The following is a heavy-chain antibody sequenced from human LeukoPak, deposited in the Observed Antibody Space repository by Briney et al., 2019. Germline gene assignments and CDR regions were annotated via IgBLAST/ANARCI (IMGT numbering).Heavy chain of an antibody. V-gene: IGHV3-21*01. CDR3: ARDITN. CDR2: ISSTSSYI. CDR1: KFTFSRHRYT. J-gene: IGHJ4*02. Sequence: PGGSLRLSCAASKFTFSRHRYTMNWVRQAPGKGLEWVSSISSTSSYIYYADSVKGRFTISRDNAKNSLYLQMNSLRAEDTAVYYCARDITNWGQGTLVTVSS.